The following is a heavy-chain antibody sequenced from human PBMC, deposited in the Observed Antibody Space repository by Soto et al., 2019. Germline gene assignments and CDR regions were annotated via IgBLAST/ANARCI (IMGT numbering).Heavy chain of an antibody. J-gene: IGHJ4*02. V-gene: IGHV3-66*01. CDR1: GFTVSSNY. CDR3: ARVGVSLDYGGTEAPFDY. D-gene: IGHD4-17*01. Sequence: GGSLRLSCAASGFTVSSNYMSWVRQAPGKGLEWVSVIYSGGSTYYADSVKGRFTISRDNSKNTLYLQMNSLRAEDTAVYYCARVGVSLDYGGTEAPFDYWGQGTLVTVSS. CDR2: IYSGGST.